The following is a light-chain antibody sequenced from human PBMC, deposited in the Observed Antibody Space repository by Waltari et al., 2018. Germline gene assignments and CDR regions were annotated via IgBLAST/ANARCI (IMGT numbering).Light chain of an antibody. Sequence: AIRITQSPSSLSASTGDRVTITCRASQGISSYLAWYQQKPGKAPKLLIYAASSLQSGVPSRFSGSGSGTDFTLTISSLQPEDFATYYCQQSYSTSITFGQGTRLEIK. CDR2: AAS. CDR1: QGISSY. CDR3: QQSYSTSIT. J-gene: IGKJ5*01. V-gene: IGKV1-8*01.